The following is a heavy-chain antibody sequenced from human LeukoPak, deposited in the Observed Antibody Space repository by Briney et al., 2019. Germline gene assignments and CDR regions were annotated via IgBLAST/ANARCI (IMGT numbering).Heavy chain of an antibody. D-gene: IGHD6-19*01. CDR1: GFTVSSSY. J-gene: IGHJ4*02. CDR2: ISSSGGST. V-gene: IGHV3-23*01. CDR3: AKHPYSSGWYNFDY. Sequence: GGSLRLSCAASGFTVSSSYMSWVRQAPGKGLEWVSVISSSGGSTYYADSVKGRFIISRDNSKNTLYLQMNSLRAEDTAVYYCAKHPYSSGWYNFDYWGQGTLVTVSS.